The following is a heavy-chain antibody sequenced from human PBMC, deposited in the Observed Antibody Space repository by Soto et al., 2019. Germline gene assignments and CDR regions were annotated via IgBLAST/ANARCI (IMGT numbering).Heavy chain of an antibody. CDR3: ARVGYDILSGYSP. Sequence: QVQLQESGPGLVKPSETLSLTCTVSGGSVSSGSYYWSWIRQPPGKGLEWIGYIYYSGSTNYNPSLKSRVTITVDTSKNQFSLKLSSVNAADTAVYYCARVGYDILSGYSPWGQGTLVTVSS. J-gene: IGHJ5*02. V-gene: IGHV4-61*01. CDR1: GGSVSSGSYY. D-gene: IGHD3-9*01. CDR2: IYYSGST.